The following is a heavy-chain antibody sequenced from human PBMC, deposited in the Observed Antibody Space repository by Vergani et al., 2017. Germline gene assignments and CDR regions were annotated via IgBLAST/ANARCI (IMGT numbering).Heavy chain of an antibody. CDR2: TWYDGNNK. V-gene: IGHV3-33*01. Sequence: QVQLVESGGGVVQPGRSLRLSCAASGFTFNQYGMHWVRQAPGTGLEWVAVTWYDGNNKQYADSVKGRFTISRDNSKSTMYLQMNSLRDEDTGVYYCASELRLLYSRFDPWGQGTLVTVSS. CDR1: GFTFNQYG. J-gene: IGHJ5*02. D-gene: IGHD5-12*01. CDR3: ASELRLLYSRFDP.